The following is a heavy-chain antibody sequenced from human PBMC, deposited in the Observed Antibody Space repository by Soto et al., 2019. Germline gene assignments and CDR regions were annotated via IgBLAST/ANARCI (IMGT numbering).Heavy chain of an antibody. CDR2: IYYSGST. Sequence: PSETLSLTCTVSGGSISSYYWSWIRQPPGKGLEWIGYIYYSGSTNYNPSLKSRVTISVDTSKNQFSLKLSSVTAADTAVYYCARGMLGNSFGFDAFSYYGLDVWGQGTTVTVSS. D-gene: IGHD3-16*01. V-gene: IGHV4-59*01. CDR1: GGSISSYY. J-gene: IGHJ6*02. CDR3: ARGMLGNSFGFDAFSYYGLDV.